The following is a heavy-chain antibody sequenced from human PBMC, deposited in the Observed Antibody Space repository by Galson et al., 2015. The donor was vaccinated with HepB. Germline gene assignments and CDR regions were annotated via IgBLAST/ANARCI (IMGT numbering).Heavy chain of an antibody. J-gene: IGHJ5*02. V-gene: IGHV6-1*01. CDR1: GDSVSSNSAS. D-gene: IGHD3-10*01. Sequence: CAISGDSVSSNSASWNWIRQSPSRGLEWLGRTYYRSKWYNDYAVSVKSRITINPDTSKNQFSLMLSSVTAADTAVYYCARGTLQLYYSSGSAWFDVWGQGTLVTVSS. CDR3: ARGTLQLYYSSGSAWFDV. CDR2: TYYRSKWYN.